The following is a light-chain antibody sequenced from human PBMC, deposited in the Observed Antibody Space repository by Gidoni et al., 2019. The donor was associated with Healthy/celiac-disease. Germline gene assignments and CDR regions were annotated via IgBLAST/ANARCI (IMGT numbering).Light chain of an antibody. CDR3: QQYYSTPPWT. Sequence: DVVMTQSPDSLAVSLGERATINCKASQSVLYSSNNKNYLDWYQQKPGQPPKLLIYWACTRESGVPDRFSGSGSGTDFALTISSLQAEDVAVYYCQQYYSTPPWTFGQGTKVEIK. CDR1: QSVLYSSNNKNY. J-gene: IGKJ1*01. V-gene: IGKV4-1*01. CDR2: WAC.